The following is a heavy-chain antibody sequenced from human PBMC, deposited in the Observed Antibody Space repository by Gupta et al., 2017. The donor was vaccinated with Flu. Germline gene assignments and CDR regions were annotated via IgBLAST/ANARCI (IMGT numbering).Heavy chain of an antibody. CDR2: IYYSGST. D-gene: IGHD4-17*01. J-gene: IGHJ4*02. CDR3: ARDRDGDYQAFDD. CDR1: GGSISSGAYY. V-gene: IGHV4-31*03. Sequence: QVQLQESGPGLVTPSQTLSLTCTVSGGSISSGAYYWSWIRQHPGKGLEWIGYIYYSGSTHYNPALKSRVTMSIAKNQFSLSLSSVTAADTAVYYCARDRDGDYQAFDDGGQGTLITVXS.